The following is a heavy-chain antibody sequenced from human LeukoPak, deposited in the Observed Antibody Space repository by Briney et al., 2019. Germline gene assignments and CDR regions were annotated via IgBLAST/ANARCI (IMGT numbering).Heavy chain of an antibody. D-gene: IGHD5-24*01. J-gene: IGHJ4*02. Sequence: ASVKVSCKASGYTFTTYGITWVRQAPGQGLEWVGWISAYNGNTNYAQKVQGRVTMTTDTSTSTAYMELRSLRSDDTPVYYCARALVDGYKELGYWGQGTLVTVSS. V-gene: IGHV1-18*01. CDR3: ARALVDGYKELGY. CDR1: GYTFTTYG. CDR2: ISAYNGNT.